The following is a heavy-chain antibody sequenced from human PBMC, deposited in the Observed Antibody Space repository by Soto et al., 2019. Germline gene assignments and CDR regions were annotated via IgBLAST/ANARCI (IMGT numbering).Heavy chain of an antibody. CDR3: ARAPGYSAAFDI. Sequence: SVKVSCKASGGTFSSYAISWVRQAPGQGLEWMGGIIPIFGTANYAQKFQGRVAITADESTSTAYMELSSLRSEDTAVYYCARAPGYSAAFDIWGQGTMVTVSS. CDR2: IIPIFGTA. J-gene: IGHJ3*02. D-gene: IGHD3-22*01. V-gene: IGHV1-69*13. CDR1: GGTFSSYA.